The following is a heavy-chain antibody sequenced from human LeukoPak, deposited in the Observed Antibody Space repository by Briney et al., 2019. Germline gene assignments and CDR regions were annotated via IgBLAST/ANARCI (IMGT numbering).Heavy chain of an antibody. J-gene: IGHJ3*02. CDR1: GFTVSTHW. CDR2: IGQDGSEK. CDR3: ARGLVVGSTGVWAFDI. Sequence: PGGSLRLSCAASGFTVSTHWMSWVRQAPGKGLEWVANIGQDGSEKYYVDSVKGRFTISRDNFKNTLYLQMNSLRAEDTALYYCARGLVVGSTGVWAFDIWGQGTMVTVSS. D-gene: IGHD2-15*01. V-gene: IGHV3-7*02.